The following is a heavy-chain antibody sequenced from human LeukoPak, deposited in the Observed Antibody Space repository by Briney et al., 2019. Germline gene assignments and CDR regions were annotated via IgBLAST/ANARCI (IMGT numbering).Heavy chain of an antibody. V-gene: IGHV1-18*01. CDR1: GYTFTSYG. CDR2: ISAYNGNT. J-gene: IGHJ6*03. D-gene: IGHD6-19*01. CDR3: ARDLGYSSGWYSVRALDYYYYYMDV. Sequence: ASVKVSFKASGYTFTSYGISWVRQAPGQGLEWMGWISAYNGNTNYAQKLQGRVTMTTDTSTSTAYMELRSLRSDDTAVYYCARDLGYSSGWYSVRALDYYYYYMDVWGKGTTVTVSS.